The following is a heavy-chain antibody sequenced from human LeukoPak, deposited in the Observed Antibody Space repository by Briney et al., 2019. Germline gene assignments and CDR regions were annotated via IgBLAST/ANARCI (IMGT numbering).Heavy chain of an antibody. V-gene: IGHV3-53*01. CDR3: ARDRTTVGAFDI. J-gene: IGHJ3*02. Sequence: GGSLRLSCAASGFTVSRNYMSWVRQAPGKGLEWVSVIYSGGSTYYTDSVKGRFTISRDNSKNTLYLQMNNLKVEDTAVYYCARDRTTVGAFDIWGQGTMVTVSS. D-gene: IGHD4-23*01. CDR1: GFTVSRNY. CDR2: IYSGGST.